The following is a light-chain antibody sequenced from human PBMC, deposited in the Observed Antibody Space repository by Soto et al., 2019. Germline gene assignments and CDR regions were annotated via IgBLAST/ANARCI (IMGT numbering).Light chain of an antibody. J-gene: IGKJ1*01. CDR1: QSVSSSY. Sequence: EIVLTQSPGTLSLSPGERATLSCRASQSVSSSYLAWYQQKPGQAPRLLIYGASSRATGIPDRFSGSGSGTDFTLTISRLEPEDFAVYSCKQYDSSPTWTFGQGTKVEIK. V-gene: IGKV3-20*01. CDR2: GAS. CDR3: KQYDSSPTWT.